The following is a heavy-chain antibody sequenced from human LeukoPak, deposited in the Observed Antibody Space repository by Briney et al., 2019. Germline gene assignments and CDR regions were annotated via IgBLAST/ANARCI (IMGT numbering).Heavy chain of an antibody. J-gene: IGHJ1*01. D-gene: IGHD6-13*01. CDR3: ARGPGPDSWTAEYFQH. Sequence: ASVKVSCKASGYTFTGYYMHWVRQAPGQGLEWVGWINPNSGGTNYAQTFQGRVTMTRDTSNSTAYMELSRLRSDDTAVYYCARGPGPDSWTAEYFQHWGQGTLVTVSS. V-gene: IGHV1-2*02. CDR2: INPNSGGT. CDR1: GYTFTGYY.